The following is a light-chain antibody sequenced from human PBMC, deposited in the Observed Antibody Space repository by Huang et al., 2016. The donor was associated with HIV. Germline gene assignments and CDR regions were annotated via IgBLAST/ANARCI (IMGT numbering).Light chain of an antibody. J-gene: IGKJ2*01. CDR1: QSVSYSSNNKHY. V-gene: IGKV4-1*01. CDR3: QQYYTTPYT. CDR2: GAS. Sequence: KTIQSVSYSSNNKHYVSWYQQKPGQTPRLIIYGASTRDSGVPDRFSGSGSGIDFTLTISNLQAEDVAVYYCQQYYTTPYTFGQGTKLEI.